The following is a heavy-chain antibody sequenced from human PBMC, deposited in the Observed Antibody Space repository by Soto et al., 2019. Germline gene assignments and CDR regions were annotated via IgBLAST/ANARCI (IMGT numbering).Heavy chain of an antibody. Sequence: QVHLVQSGAEVKKPGASVKVSCKASGYTFTSYGISWVRQAPGQGLEWMGWISAYNGNTNYAQKLQGRVTMTTDTSTSTAYMELRSLRSDDTAVYYCARDWSSSWYSSPETQFDYCGQGTLVTVSS. D-gene: IGHD6-13*01. V-gene: IGHV1-18*01. CDR3: ARDWSSSWYSSPETQFDY. J-gene: IGHJ4*02. CDR2: ISAYNGNT. CDR1: GYTFTSYG.